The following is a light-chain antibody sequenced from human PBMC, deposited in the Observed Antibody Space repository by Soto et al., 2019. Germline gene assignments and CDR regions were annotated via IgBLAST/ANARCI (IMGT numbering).Light chain of an antibody. Sequence: EIVLTQSPGTLSLSPGERVTLSCRASQSLSSGYLAWYQQKFGQAPRLLIYDASRRATGIPERFSGSGSGTVFTLTINRLEPEDFAVYYCQHYGSSPTFGLGTKVDIK. CDR1: QSLSSGY. CDR3: QHYGSSPT. V-gene: IGKV3-20*01. CDR2: DAS. J-gene: IGKJ1*01.